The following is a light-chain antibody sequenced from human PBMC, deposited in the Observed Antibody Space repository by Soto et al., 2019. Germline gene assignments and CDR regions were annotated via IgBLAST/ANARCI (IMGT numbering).Light chain of an antibody. J-gene: IGKJ1*01. CDR1: QSVAYTY. Sequence: EIVLTQSPATLSLSPGERATLSCRASQSVAYTYLAWFQQKPGQAPRLLIYGASNRATGIPDRFSGSGSGTGFTLTISSLQPDDFATYYCQHYNSYSEAFGQGTKVDIK. CDR3: QHYNSYSEA. V-gene: IGKV3-20*01. CDR2: GAS.